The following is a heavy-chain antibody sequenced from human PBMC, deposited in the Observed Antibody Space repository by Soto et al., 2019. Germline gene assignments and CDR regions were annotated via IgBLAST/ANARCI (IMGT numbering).Heavy chain of an antibody. J-gene: IGHJ6*02. CDR3: AGPRSLRGYLCPQRGGWYAMDV. CDR2: INHSGST. V-gene: IGHV4-34*01. CDR1: GGSFSGYY. D-gene: IGHD1-26*01. Sequence: SETLSLTCAVYGGSFSGYYWSWIRQPPGKGLEWIGEINHSGSTNYNPSLKSRVTISVDTSKNQFSLKLSSVTAADTAVYYCAGPRSLRGYLCPQRGGWYAMDVWGQGTTVSGAS.